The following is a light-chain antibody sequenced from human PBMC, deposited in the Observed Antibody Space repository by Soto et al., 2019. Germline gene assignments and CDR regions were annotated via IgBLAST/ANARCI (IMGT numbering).Light chain of an antibody. CDR3: QQYYSTPLT. V-gene: IGKV4-1*01. J-gene: IGKJ4*01. CDR2: WAS. CDR1: QNVLHSSDNKNY. Sequence: DIVMTQSPDSLAVSLGERATINCKSSQNVLHSSDNKNYLAWYQQKPGQPPKLLIYWASTRESGVPDRFSGSGSRTDFTLTISSLQAEDVAVYYCQQYYSTPLTSGGGTKVEMK.